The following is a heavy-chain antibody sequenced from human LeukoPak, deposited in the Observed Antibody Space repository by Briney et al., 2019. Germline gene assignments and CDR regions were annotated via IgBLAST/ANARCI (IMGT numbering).Heavy chain of an antibody. CDR3: ARDLDWVFDL. J-gene: IGHJ2*01. V-gene: IGHV1-18*01. D-gene: IGHD3-9*01. CDR1: GYSFTSYG. CDR2: ISAYNGNR. Sequence: GASVKVSCKASGYSFTSYGISWVRQAPGQGLEWMGWISAYNGNRNYAQKLQGRVTMTTDTPTSTAYMELRSLRSDDTAVYYCARDLDWVFDLWGRGTLVTVPS.